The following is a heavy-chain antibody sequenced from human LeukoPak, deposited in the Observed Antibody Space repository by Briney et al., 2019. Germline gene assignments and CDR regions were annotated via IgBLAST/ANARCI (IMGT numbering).Heavy chain of an antibody. J-gene: IGHJ4*02. Sequence: GGSLRLSCAASGFTFTHSWMSWVRQAPGKGLEWVANIKQDGSEKYYVDSVEGRFTISRDNAKDSVSLQMNSLRGEDTAVYYCVRALGSSSADYWGQGTLVTVSS. CDR3: VRALGSSSADY. D-gene: IGHD6-6*01. CDR1: GFTFTHSW. V-gene: IGHV3-7*01. CDR2: IKQDGSEK.